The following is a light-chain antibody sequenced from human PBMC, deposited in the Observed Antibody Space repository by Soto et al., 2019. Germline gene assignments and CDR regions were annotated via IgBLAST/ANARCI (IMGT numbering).Light chain of an antibody. Sequence: SYELTQPPSVSVAPGKTARISCGGNNIGSKSVNWYQRKPGQAHLLVIYSDPDLPSVIPKRLSGSNSGNTATLTISRVEAGDEDDYYCQVWDSSSANLVFGAGTKLTVL. CDR1: NIGSKS. CDR2: SDP. V-gene: IGLV3-21*04. J-gene: IGLJ2*01. CDR3: QVWDSSSANLV.